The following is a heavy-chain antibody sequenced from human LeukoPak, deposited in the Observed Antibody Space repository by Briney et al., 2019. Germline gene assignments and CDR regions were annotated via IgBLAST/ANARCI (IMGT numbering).Heavy chain of an antibody. Sequence: SETLSLTCTVSGGSLSSYHWSWIRQPPGKGLEWIGYVYNRGNTNYNPSLKSRVSISVDTSKNQFSLKLNSVTAADTAVYYCARSFGDYGSGSFGYWGQGTLVTVSS. J-gene: IGHJ4*02. CDR3: ARSFGDYGSGSFGY. V-gene: IGHV4-59*01. D-gene: IGHD3-10*01. CDR1: GGSLSSYH. CDR2: VYNRGNT.